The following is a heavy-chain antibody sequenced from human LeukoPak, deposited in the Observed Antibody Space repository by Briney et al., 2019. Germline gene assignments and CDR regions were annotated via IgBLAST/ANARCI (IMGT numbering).Heavy chain of an antibody. CDR3: ARDYYGSGTGYPNNWFDP. V-gene: IGHV4-31*03. Sequence: MSSETLSLTCTVSGGSISSGGYYWSWIRQHPGKGLEWIGYIYYSGGTYYNPSLKSRVTISVDTSKNQFSLKLSSVTAADTAVYYCARDYYGSGTGYPNNWFDPWGQGTLVTVSS. J-gene: IGHJ5*02. CDR1: GGSISSGGYY. D-gene: IGHD3-10*01. CDR2: IYYSGGT.